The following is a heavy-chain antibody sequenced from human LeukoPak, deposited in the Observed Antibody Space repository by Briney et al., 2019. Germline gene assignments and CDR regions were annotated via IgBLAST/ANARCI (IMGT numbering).Heavy chain of an antibody. CDR3: AKAGGHYDILTGYLYYYYYMDV. J-gene: IGHJ6*03. CDR2: ISGSGGST. V-gene: IGHV3-23*01. CDR1: GFTFSSYA. Sequence: PGGSLRLSCAASGFTFSSYAMSWVRQAPGKGLEWVSAISGSGGSTYYADSVKGRFTISRDNSKNPLYLQMNSLRAEDTAVYYCAKAGGHYDILTGYLYYYYYMDVWDKGTTVTVSS. D-gene: IGHD3-9*01.